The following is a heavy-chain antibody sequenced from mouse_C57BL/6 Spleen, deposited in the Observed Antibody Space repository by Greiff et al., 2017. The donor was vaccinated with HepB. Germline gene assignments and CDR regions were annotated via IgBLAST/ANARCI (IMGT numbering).Heavy chain of an antibody. CDR3: ARGVYYGSSYPYFDY. CDR1: GFTFSDYY. J-gene: IGHJ2*01. CDR2: INYDGSST. D-gene: IGHD1-1*01. V-gene: IGHV5-16*01. Sequence: EVQRVESEGGLVQPGSSMKLSCTASGFTFSDYYMAWVRQVPEKGLEWVANINYDGSSTYYLDSLKSRFIISRDNAKNILYLQMSSLKSEDTATYYCARGVYYGSSYPYFDYWGQGTTLTVSS.